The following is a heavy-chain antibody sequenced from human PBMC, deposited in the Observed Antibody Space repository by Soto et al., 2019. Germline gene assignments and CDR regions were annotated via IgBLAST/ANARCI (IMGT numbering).Heavy chain of an antibody. CDR2: IIPIFGTA. CDR3: ARDRRTVVVAPGWFDP. Sequence: QVQLVQSGAEAKKPGSSVKVSCKASGGAFSSYAISWVRQAPGQGLEWMGGIIPIFGTANYAQKFQGRVTITGDESTSTAYMELSSLRSEDTAVYYCARDRRTVVVAPGWFDPWGQGTLVTVSS. J-gene: IGHJ5*02. CDR1: GGAFSSYA. V-gene: IGHV1-69*01. D-gene: IGHD2-15*01.